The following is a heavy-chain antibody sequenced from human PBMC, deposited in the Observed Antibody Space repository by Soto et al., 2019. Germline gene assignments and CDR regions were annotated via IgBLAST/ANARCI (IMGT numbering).Heavy chain of an antibody. CDR2: INSDGSST. CDR3: ARDKMRYSYGYKRAYYYYGMDV. V-gene: IGHV3-74*01. Sequence: EVQLVESGGGLVQPGGSLRLSCAASGFTFSSYWMHWVRQAPGKGLVWVSRINSDGSSTSYADSVKGRFTISRDNAKNTLYRQMNRLRAEETAVYYCARDKMRYSYGYKRAYYYYGMDVWGQGTTVTVSS. D-gene: IGHD5-18*01. J-gene: IGHJ6*02. CDR1: GFTFSSYW.